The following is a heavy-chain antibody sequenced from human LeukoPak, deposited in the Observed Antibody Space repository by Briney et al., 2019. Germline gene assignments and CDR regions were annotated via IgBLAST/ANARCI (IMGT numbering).Heavy chain of an antibody. CDR2: ISSSGSTI. D-gene: IGHD3-10*01. J-gene: IGHJ4*02. Sequence: GGSLRLSCAASGFIFSSYEMNWVRPARGKGLAWVSYISSSGSTIYYADSLKGRFTIHRDNAKNSLYLQKNSLRAEHTATYYCAREYIMVRGLKTDYWGQETLVTVSS. CDR3: AREYIMVRGLKTDY. V-gene: IGHV3-48*03. CDR1: GFIFSSYE.